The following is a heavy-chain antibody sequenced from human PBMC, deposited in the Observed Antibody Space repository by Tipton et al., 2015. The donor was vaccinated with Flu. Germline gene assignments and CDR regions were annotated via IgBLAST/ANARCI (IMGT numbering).Heavy chain of an antibody. Sequence: SLRLSCAASGFTFGSYWMTWVRQAPGKGLEWVANIKQDGSVKYYVDSVKGRFTISRDNGKNSLSLQMNSLRAEDTAVYYCARAIGSSGSFWGQGTLVTVSS. J-gene: IGHJ4*02. D-gene: IGHD6-19*01. CDR1: GFTFGSYW. CDR3: ARAIGSSGSF. V-gene: IGHV3-7*01. CDR2: IKQDGSVK.